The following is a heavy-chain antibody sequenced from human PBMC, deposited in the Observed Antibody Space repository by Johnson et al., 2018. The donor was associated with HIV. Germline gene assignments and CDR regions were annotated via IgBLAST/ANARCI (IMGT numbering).Heavy chain of an antibody. CDR2: IRSEAYGGTT. CDR1: GFSISNYA. D-gene: IGHD3-10*02. J-gene: IGHJ3*02. Sequence: MQLVESGGGVVQPGRSLRLAYVTSGFSISNYAMHWVRQAPGKGLEWVGFIRSEAYGGTTDYAASVKGRVTISRDDSESIAYLEMNSLKTEDTAVYYCTRAYRLSGGDDAFDIWGQGTMVTVSS. V-gene: IGHV3-49*04. CDR3: TRAYRLSGGDDAFDI.